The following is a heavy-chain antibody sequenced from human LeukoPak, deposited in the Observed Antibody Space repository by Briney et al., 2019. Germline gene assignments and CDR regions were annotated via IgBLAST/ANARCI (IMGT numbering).Heavy chain of an antibody. Sequence: TGGSLRLSCAASGFTVSSNYMSWVRQAPGKGLEWVSVIYSGGSTYYADSVKGRFTISRDNSKNTLYLQMNSLRAEDTAVYYCARVRVVVGEVDAFDIWGQGTMVTVSS. CDR3: ARVRVVVGEVDAFDI. CDR2: IYSGGST. V-gene: IGHV3-66*01. J-gene: IGHJ3*02. D-gene: IGHD3-22*01. CDR1: GFTVSSNY.